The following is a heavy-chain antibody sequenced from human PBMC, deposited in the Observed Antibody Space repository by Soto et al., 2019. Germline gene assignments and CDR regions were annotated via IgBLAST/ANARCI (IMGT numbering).Heavy chain of an antibody. D-gene: IGHD3-22*01. J-gene: IGHJ4*02. V-gene: IGHV1-18*01. CDR2: ISVYSGNT. CDR1: CDTFTNYG. CDR3: ARDRSTYYYDSSGYPHY. Sequence: GXSVKVSFRASCDTFTNYGFSWVRQAPVQGLEWMGWISVYSGNTNYAQNVQGRVTMTTDTSTSTAYMELRSLRSDDTAVYYCARDRSTYYYDSSGYPHYWGQGTLVTVYS.